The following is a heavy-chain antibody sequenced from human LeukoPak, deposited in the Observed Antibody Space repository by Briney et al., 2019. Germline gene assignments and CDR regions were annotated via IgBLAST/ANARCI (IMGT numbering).Heavy chain of an antibody. CDR1: GYTLTELS. V-gene: IGHV1-24*01. Sequence: ASVKVSCKVSGYTLTELSMHWVRQAPGKGLEWMGGFDPEDGETIYAQKFQGRVTMTEDTSTDTAYMELSSLRSEDTAAYYCATQPHDSWLLLQDAFDIWGQGTMVTVSS. CDR2: FDPEDGET. J-gene: IGHJ3*02. CDR3: ATQPHDSWLLLQDAFDI. D-gene: IGHD3-22*01.